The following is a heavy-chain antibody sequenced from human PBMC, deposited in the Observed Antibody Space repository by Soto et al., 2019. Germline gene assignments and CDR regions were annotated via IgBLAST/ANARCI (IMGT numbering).Heavy chain of an antibody. V-gene: IGHV3-30*18. CDR3: AKDRGAPGKNYYDMDV. CDR2: MSYDGSNK. D-gene: IGHD1-26*01. CDR1: GFTFSNYD. Sequence: QVQLVESGGGVVQPGRSLRLSCVASGFTFSNYDMHWVRQAPGEGLEWVAVMSYDGSNKYYADSVKGRFTISRDNSKNTLYLQMNSLRPEDTAVYYCAKDRGAPGKNYYDMDVWGQGTTVTVSS. J-gene: IGHJ6*02.